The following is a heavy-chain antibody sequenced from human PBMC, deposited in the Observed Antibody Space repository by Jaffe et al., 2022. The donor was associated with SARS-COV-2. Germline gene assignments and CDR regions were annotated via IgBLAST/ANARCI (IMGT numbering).Heavy chain of an antibody. J-gene: IGHJ6*02. CDR1: GFTFSSYS. CDR3: ARDSGPMKIAARPPRIYYGMDV. Sequence: EVQLVESGGGLVKPGGSLRLSCAASGFTFSSYSMNWVRQAPGKGLEWVSSISSSSSYIYYADSVKGRFTISRDNAKNSLYLQMNSLRAEDTAVYYCARDSGPMKIAARPPRIYYGMDVWGQGTTVTVSS. D-gene: IGHD6-6*01. CDR2: ISSSSSYI. V-gene: IGHV3-21*01.